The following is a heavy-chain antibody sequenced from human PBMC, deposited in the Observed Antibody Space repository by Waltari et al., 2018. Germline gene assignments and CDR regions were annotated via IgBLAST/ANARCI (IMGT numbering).Heavy chain of an antibody. CDR1: GFTFSGSA. J-gene: IGHJ4*02. V-gene: IGHV3-73*02. CDR3: TSRLAALSY. D-gene: IGHD6-6*01. Sequence: EVQLVESGGGLVQPGGSLKLSCAASGFTFSGSAMHWVRQASGKGREWVGRIRSKANSYATAYAASVKGRFTISRDDSKNTAYLQMNSLKTEDTAVYHCTSRLAALSYWGQGTLVTVSS. CDR2: IRSKANSYAT.